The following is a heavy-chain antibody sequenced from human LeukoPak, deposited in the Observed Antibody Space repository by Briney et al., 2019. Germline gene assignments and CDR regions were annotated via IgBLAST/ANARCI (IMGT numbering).Heavy chain of an antibody. Sequence: GRSLRLSCAASGFTFSSYSMNWVRQAPGKGLEWVSSISSSSSYIYYADSLKGRFTISRDNAKNSLYLQMNSLRAEDTAVYYCSFFDPRLVGVNENCWGQGTLVTVSS. J-gene: IGHJ4*02. CDR2: ISSSSSYI. CDR3: SFFDPRLVGVNENC. CDR1: GFTFSSYS. D-gene: IGHD4-23*01. V-gene: IGHV3-21*01.